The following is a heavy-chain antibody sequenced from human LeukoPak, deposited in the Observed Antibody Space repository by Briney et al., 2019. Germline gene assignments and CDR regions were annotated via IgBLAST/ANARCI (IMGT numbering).Heavy chain of an antibody. D-gene: IGHD6-25*01. J-gene: IGHJ4*02. CDR3: ARRSTAALTYYFDY. CDR1: GYTFTGYY. V-gene: IGHV1-2*02. CDR2: INPNSGVT. Sequence: ASVKVSCKASGYTFTGYYFHWVRQAPGQGLEWMGWINPNSGVTNYAQQFQGRVTMTRDTSISTAYMEVSRLRCDDTALYYCARRSTAALTYYFDYWGQGTLVTVSS.